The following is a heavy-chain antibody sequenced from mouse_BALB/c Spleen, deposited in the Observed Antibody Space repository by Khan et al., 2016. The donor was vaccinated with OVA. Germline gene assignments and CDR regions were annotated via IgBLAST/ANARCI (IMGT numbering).Heavy chain of an antibody. CDR3: TRRGQRWDFDY. CDR2: INPSTGYT. CDR1: GYTFINYW. J-gene: IGHJ2*01. V-gene: IGHV1-7*01. Sequence: QVQLKESGAELAKPGASVKMSCKASGYTFINYWILWVKQRPGQGLEWIGYINPSTGYTEYNQNFKDKATLTADKSSSTAYMQLSSLTSEDSAVYYCTRRGQRWDFDYWGQGTLLTVSA. D-gene: IGHD1-1*01.